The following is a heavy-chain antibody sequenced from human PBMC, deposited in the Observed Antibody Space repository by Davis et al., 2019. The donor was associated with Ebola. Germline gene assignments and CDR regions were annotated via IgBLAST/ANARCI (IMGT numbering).Heavy chain of an antibody. V-gene: IGHV3-73*01. J-gene: IGHJ6*02. CDR3: TRLGYCSSTSCSPDV. CDR1: GFTFSGSA. D-gene: IGHD2-2*01. CDR2: IRSKANSYAT. Sequence: GGSLRLSCAASGFTFSGSAMHWVRQASGKGLEWVGRIRSKANSYATAYAASVNGRFTISRDDSKNTAYLQMNSLKTEDTAVYYCTRLGYCSSTSCSPDVWGQGTTVTVSS.